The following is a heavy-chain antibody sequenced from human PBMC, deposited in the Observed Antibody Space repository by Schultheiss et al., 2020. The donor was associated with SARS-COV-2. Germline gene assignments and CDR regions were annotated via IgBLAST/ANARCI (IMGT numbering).Heavy chain of an antibody. CDR1: GGSISSGGYY. D-gene: IGHD6-19*01. Sequence: SETLSLTCAVSGGSISSGGYYWSWIRQHPGKGLEWIGYIYYSGSTYYNPSLKSRVTISVDKSKNQFSLKLSSVTAADTAVYYCARTLSGQWLVGVRWFDPWGQGTRVTVSS. CDR2: IYYSGST. V-gene: IGHV4-31*11. CDR3: ARTLSGQWLVGVRWFDP. J-gene: IGHJ5*02.